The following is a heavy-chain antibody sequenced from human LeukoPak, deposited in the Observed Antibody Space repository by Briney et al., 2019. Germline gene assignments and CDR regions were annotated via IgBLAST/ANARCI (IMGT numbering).Heavy chain of an antibody. J-gene: IGHJ4*02. CDR2: IRYDGRNK. CDR1: GFTFSSYG. V-gene: IGHV3-30*02. D-gene: IGHD6-19*01. Sequence: GVSLSLSCAAYGFTFSSYGMHWVRQAPGKGLEWVAFIRYDGRNKYYADSVKGRFTISRDNCKNTLYLQMKSLRAEDAAEYYCAKEGAPEYSSGWTRSYFDSWGQGALVTVSS. CDR3: AKEGAPEYSSGWTRSYFDS.